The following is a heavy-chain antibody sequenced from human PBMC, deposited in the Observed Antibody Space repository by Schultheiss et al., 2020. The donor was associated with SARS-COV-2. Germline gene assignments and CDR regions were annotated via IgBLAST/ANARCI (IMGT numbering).Heavy chain of an antibody. CDR3: ARVGYQVGART. Sequence: GESLKISCAASGFTFSSYSMNWVRQAPGKGLEWVSSISSSSSYIYYADSVKGRFTISRDNAKNSLYLQMNSLRAEDTAVYYCARVGYQVGARTWGQGTLVTVSS. V-gene: IGHV3-21*01. J-gene: IGHJ5*02. CDR1: GFTFSSYS. CDR2: ISSSSSYI. D-gene: IGHD1-26*01.